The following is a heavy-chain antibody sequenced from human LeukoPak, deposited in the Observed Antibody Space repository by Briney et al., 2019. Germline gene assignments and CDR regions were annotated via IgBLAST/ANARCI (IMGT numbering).Heavy chain of an antibody. D-gene: IGHD4-17*01. Sequence: PGGSLRLSCAASGFIFSSFAMTWVRQAPGKGLEWVSSITGGHYPTYNTGSVEGRFTISRDNSKNTLYLQMNSLRADDTAVYYCTKDPNGDYVGAFDPWGQGTLVTVCS. CDR3: TKDPNGDYVGAFDP. CDR2: ITGGHYPT. V-gene: IGHV3-23*01. CDR1: GFIFSSFA. J-gene: IGHJ5*02.